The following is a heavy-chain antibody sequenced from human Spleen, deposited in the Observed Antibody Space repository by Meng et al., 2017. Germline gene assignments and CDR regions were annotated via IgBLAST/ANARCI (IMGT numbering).Heavy chain of an antibody. J-gene: IGHJ4*02. D-gene: IGHD4-11*01. CDR3: ARGPTTMAHDFDY. CDR2: IYYSGST. V-gene: IGHV4-61*08. Sequence: VRLQEAGPGLVRPSETLSLTCTVSGGSVSSGDFYWSWIRQPPGKGLEWIGHIYYSGSTNYNPSLKSRVTISIDTSKNQFSLKLSSVTAADSAVYYCARGPTTMAHDFDYWGQGTLVTVSS. CDR1: GGSVSSGDFY.